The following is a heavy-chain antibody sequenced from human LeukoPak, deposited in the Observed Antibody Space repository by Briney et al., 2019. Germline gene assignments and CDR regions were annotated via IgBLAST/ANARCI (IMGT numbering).Heavy chain of an antibody. V-gene: IGHV3-48*03. CDR1: GFTFSSYE. CDR2: ISSSGNTI. D-gene: IGHD6-6*01. CDR3: ARVFRARYSSFLISGIDP. J-gene: IGHJ5*02. Sequence: GGSLRLSCTASGFTFSSYEMNWVRQAPGKGLEWLLYISSSGNTIYYADSVQGRFTISGDNAKNSLYLQMNSLRAEDTAVYYCARVFRARYSSFLISGIDPWGQGTLVTVSS.